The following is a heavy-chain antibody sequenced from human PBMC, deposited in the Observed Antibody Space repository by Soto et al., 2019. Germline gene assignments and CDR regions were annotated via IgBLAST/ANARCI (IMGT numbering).Heavy chain of an antibody. CDR1: GYTFTSYY. D-gene: IGHD1-20*01. CDR2: INPNSGGT. CDR3: ARDNLRITGTTQGYNCFDP. V-gene: IGHV1-2*04. Sequence: ASVKVSCKASGYTFTSYYMHWVRQAPGQGLEWMGWINPNSGGTNYAQKFQGWVTMTRDTSISTAYMELSRLRSDDTAVYYCARDNLRITGTTQGYNCFDPWGQGTLVTVSS. J-gene: IGHJ5*02.